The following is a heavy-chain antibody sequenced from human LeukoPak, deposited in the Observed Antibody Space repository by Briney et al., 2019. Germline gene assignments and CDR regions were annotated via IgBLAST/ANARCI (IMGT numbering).Heavy chain of an antibody. Sequence: GGSLRLSCAASGFSFTNAWMNWVRQAPGKGLEWVGRIKSKSEGEITDYAAPVKGTFTISRDDSKNTLYLQMNSLKTEDTAVYYCTSSIRGNGGFDYWGQGTLVTVSS. J-gene: IGHJ4*02. CDR3: TSSIRGNGGFDY. CDR2: IKSKSEGEIT. D-gene: IGHD4-23*01. V-gene: IGHV3-15*01. CDR1: GFSFTNAW.